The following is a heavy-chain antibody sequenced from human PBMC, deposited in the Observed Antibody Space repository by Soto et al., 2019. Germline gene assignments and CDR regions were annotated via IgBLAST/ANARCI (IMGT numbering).Heavy chain of an antibody. D-gene: IGHD2-2*03. CDR3: AGDGYCSSTSCPPARFDY. V-gene: IGHV1-46*01. Sequence: ASVKVSCKASGYTFTSYYMHWVRQAPGQGLEWMGIINPSGGSTSYAQKFQGRVTMTRDTSTSTVYMELSSLRSEDTAVYYCAGDGYCSSTSCPPARFDYWGQGTLVTVSS. J-gene: IGHJ4*02. CDR1: GYTFTSYY. CDR2: INPSGGST.